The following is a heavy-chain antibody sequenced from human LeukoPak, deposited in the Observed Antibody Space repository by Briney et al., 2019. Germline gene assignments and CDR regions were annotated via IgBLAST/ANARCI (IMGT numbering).Heavy chain of an antibody. Sequence: SETLSPTCTVSGGSISSYYWSWIRQPPGKGLEWIGYIYYSGSTNYNPSLKSRVTISVDTSKNQFSLKLSSVTAADTAVYYCARMGVYYYYYYMDVWGKGTTVTVSS. CDR1: GGSISSYY. CDR2: IYYSGST. D-gene: IGHD2-8*01. V-gene: IGHV4-59*01. J-gene: IGHJ6*03. CDR3: ARMGVYYYYYYMDV.